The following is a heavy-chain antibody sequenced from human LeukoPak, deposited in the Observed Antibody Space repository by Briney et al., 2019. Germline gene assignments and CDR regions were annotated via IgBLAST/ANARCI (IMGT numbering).Heavy chain of an antibody. CDR3: ARDLDYSSGWYFAY. CDR2: INSDGSGT. Sequence: GGSLRLSCAASGFTLDDYGMSWVRQAPGKGLEWVSRINSDGSGTTYADSVKGRFTISRDNAKNTLYLQMNSLRAEDTAVYYCARDLDYSSGWYFAYWGQGTLVTVSS. CDR1: GFTLDDYG. D-gene: IGHD6-19*01. V-gene: IGHV3-74*01. J-gene: IGHJ4*02.